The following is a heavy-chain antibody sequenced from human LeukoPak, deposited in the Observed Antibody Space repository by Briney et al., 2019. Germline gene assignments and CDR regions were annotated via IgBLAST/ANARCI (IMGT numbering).Heavy chain of an antibody. V-gene: IGHV4-4*07. D-gene: IGHD2-2*01. Sequence: PSETLSLTCSVSSGSITSHFWSWIRQPAGKGLEWIGRVSTTGSTNYNPSLKSRVTMSVDTSTNQLSLKLSSVTAADTAVYYCASTERCSTTCPLDYWGQGTLVTVSS. CDR3: ASTERCSTTCPLDY. J-gene: IGHJ4*02. CDR1: SGSITSHF. CDR2: VSTTGST.